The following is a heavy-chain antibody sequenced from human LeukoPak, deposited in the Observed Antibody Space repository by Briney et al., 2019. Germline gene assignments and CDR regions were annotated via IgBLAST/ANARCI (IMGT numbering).Heavy chain of an antibody. V-gene: IGHV1-18*01. D-gene: IGHD6-13*01. Sequence: GASVKVSCKASGYTFTSYGISWVRQAPGQGLEWMGWISAYNGNTNYAQKLQGRVTMTTDTSTSTAYMELRSLRSDDTAVYYCARPYSSSWYGPRYFDYWGQGTLVTVSS. CDR3: ARPYSSSWYGPRYFDY. J-gene: IGHJ4*02. CDR1: GYTFTSYG. CDR2: ISAYNGNT.